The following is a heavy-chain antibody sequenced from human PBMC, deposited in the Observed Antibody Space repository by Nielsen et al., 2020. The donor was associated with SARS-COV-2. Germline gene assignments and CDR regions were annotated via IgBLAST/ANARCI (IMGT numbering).Heavy chain of an antibody. Sequence: GGSLRLSCAASGFTFSNDAMSWVRQAPGKGLEWVSFISGSGSDTYYADSVKGRFTISRDNAKNSMSLQMNSLRVEDTAVYYCARDWSRAFDVWGQGTMVTVSS. V-gene: IGHV3-21*01. J-gene: IGHJ3*01. CDR3: ARDWSRAFDV. CDR1: GFTFSNDA. CDR2: ISGSGSDT.